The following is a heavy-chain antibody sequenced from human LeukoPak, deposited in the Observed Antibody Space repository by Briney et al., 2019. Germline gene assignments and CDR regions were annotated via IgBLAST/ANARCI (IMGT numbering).Heavy chain of an antibody. CDR2: ISAYNGNT. V-gene: IGHV1-18*01. Sequence: ASVKVSCKASGYTFTSYGISWVRQAPGQGLEWMGWISAYNGNTNYAQKFQGRVTMTTDTSTRTAYMELRSLRSDDTAVYYCARAQGYYYDSSGYYFDYFDYWGQGTLVTVSS. D-gene: IGHD3-22*01. CDR3: ARAQGYYYDSSGYYFDYFDY. CDR1: GYTFTSYG. J-gene: IGHJ4*02.